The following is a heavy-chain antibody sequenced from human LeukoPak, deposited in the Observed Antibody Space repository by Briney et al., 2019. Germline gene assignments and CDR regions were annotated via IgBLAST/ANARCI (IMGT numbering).Heavy chain of an antibody. CDR3: ASSVLAGSWYGYSSYYYYMDV. J-gene: IGHJ6*03. V-gene: IGHV4-59*01. CDR1: GGSISSYY. D-gene: IGHD6-13*01. Sequence: ASETLSLTCTVSGGSISSYYWSWIRQPPGKGLEWIGYIYYSGSTNYNPSLKSRVTISVDTSKNQFSLKLSSVTAADTAVYYCASSVLAGSWYGYSSYYYYMDVWGKGTTVTVSS. CDR2: IYYSGST.